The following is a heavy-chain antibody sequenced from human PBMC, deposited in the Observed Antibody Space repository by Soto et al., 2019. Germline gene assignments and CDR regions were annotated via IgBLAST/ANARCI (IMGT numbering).Heavy chain of an antibody. Sequence: ASVNVSCKSSGYTFTTYCISWVREAPGQGLEWMGWISVYNGNTNYAERLQGRVTMTTDTSTSTVYMELWRLRSDDTAMYYCARSYSYGSYWYFDLWGRGTLVTVSS. V-gene: IGHV1-18*04. CDR1: GYTFTTYC. D-gene: IGHD5-18*01. CDR2: ISVYNGNT. CDR3: ARSYSYGSYWYFDL. J-gene: IGHJ2*01.